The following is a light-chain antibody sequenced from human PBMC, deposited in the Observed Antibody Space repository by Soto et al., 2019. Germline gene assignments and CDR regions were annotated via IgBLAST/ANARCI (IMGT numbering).Light chain of an antibody. CDR3: QQHNHYPHT. V-gene: IGKV1-5*03. CDR1: QNIYGW. CDR2: EAS. Sequence: DIQMTQSPSTLSASVRDRVSITCRASQNIYGWLAWYQQKPGKAPKLLIYEASSLESGVPSRFSGTGSGTEFTLNISSLQPDDSATYYCQQHNHYPHTFGQGTKLEI. J-gene: IGKJ2*01.